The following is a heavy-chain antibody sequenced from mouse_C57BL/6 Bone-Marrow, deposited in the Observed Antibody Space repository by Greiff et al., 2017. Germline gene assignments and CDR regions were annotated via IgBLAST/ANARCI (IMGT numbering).Heavy chain of an antibody. J-gene: IGHJ4*01. CDR1: GYAFSSYW. V-gene: IGHV1-80*01. CDR3: ARCDYDSPYYAMDY. D-gene: IGHD2-4*01. CDR2: IYPGDGDT. Sequence: QVQLQQSGAELVKPGASVKISCKASGYAFSSYWMNWVKQRPGKGLEWIGQIYPGDGDTNYNGKFKGKATLTAAKSSSTAYMQLSSLTSEDSAVYFCARCDYDSPYYAMDYWGQGTSVTVSS.